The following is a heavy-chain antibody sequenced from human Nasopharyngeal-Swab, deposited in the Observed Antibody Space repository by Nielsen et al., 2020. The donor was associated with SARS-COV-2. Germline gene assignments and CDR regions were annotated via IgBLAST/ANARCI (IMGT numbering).Heavy chain of an antibody. CDR2: IYYSGST. D-gene: IGHD3-22*01. CDR3: ARGSLVVVTIAPFDY. Sequence: RQAPGKGLEWIGHIYYSGSTNYNPSLKSRVTISVDTSKNQFSLKLSSVTAADTAVYYCARGSLVVVTIAPFDYWGQGTLVTVSS. V-gene: IGHV4-59*12. J-gene: IGHJ4*02.